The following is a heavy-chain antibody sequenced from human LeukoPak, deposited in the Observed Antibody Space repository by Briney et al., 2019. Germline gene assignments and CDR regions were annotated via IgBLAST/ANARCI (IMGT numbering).Heavy chain of an antibody. D-gene: IGHD5-24*01. CDR1: GGSFSGYY. CDR2: INRSGTT. J-gene: IGHJ3*01. V-gene: IGHV4-34*01. CDR3: ARNGYNPVAYDF. Sequence: SETLSLTCAVYGGSFSGYYWSWIRQPPGKGLEWIGEINRSGTTNYNPSLKSRVTISVDTSKNQFSLKLSSVTAADTAVYYCARNGYNPVAYDFWGPGTVVTVSS.